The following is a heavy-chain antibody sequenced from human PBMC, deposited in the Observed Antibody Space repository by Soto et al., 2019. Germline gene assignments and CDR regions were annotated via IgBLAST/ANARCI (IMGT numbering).Heavy chain of an antibody. J-gene: IGHJ4*02. V-gene: IGHV3-48*01. CDR1: GFTFSSYS. CDR3: ARVAYYYASSGYFY. CDR2: ISPSSSSI. D-gene: IGHD3-22*01. Sequence: GGSLRLSCAASGFTFSSYSMHWVRQAPGKGLEWVSYISPSSSSIYYADSVKGRFTISRDNAKNSLYLQMNSLRAEDTAVYYCARVAYYYASSGYFYWGQGT.